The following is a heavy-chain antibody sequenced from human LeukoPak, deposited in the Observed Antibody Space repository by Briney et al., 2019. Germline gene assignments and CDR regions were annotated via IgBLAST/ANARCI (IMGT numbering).Heavy chain of an antibody. D-gene: IGHD1-26*01. Sequence: ASVKVSCTASGYTFTAYGMSWVRQAPGQGLEWMGWISAYNGNTKYAQKFQGRVTMTTDTSTSTAYMDLRSLRSDDTAVYYCARDLPQPFGARQYPIWGQGTMVTVSS. CDR3: ARDLPQPFGARQYPI. CDR1: GYTFTAYG. J-gene: IGHJ3*02. V-gene: IGHV1-18*01. CDR2: ISAYNGNT.